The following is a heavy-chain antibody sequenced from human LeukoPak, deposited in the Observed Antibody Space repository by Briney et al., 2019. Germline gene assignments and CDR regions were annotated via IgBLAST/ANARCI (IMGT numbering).Heavy chain of an antibody. Sequence: GGSLRLSCAASGFIFDDYAMYWVRQAPGKGLEWVSLIRWDGGRAYYADSVKGRFTISRDNDKNSLYLQMNSLRTEDTALYYCARGDSSGYPEYWGQGTLVTVSS. CDR1: GFIFDDYA. J-gene: IGHJ4*02. CDR3: ARGDSSGYPEY. CDR2: IRWDGGRA. D-gene: IGHD3-22*01. V-gene: IGHV3-43D*03.